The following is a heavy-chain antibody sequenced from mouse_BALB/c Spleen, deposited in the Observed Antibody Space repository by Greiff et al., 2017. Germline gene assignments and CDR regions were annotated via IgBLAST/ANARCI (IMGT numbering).Heavy chain of an antibody. D-gene: IGHD2-14*01. CDR1: GYSITSDYA. V-gene: IGHV3-2*02. Sequence: EVKLVESGPGLVKPSQSLSLTCTVTGYSITSDYAWNWIRQFPGNKLEWMGYISYSGSTSYNPSLKSRISITRDTSKNQFFLQLNSVTTEDTATYYCARDRYDKGYAMDYWGQGTSVTVSS. CDR2: ISYSGST. CDR3: ARDRYDKGYAMDY. J-gene: IGHJ4*01.